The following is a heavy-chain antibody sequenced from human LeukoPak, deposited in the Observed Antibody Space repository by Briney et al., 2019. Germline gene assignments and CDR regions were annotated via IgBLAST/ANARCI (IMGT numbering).Heavy chain of an antibody. CDR3: SIAARGVDY. J-gene: IGHJ4*02. Sequence: PSETLSLTCAVYGGSFRGYYWSWIRQPPGKGLEWIGEINHSGSTNYNPSLKSRVTISVDTSKNQFSLKLSSVTAADTAVYYCSIAARGVDYWGQGTLVTVSS. D-gene: IGHD6-6*01. CDR1: GGSFRGYY. CDR2: INHSGST. V-gene: IGHV4-34*01.